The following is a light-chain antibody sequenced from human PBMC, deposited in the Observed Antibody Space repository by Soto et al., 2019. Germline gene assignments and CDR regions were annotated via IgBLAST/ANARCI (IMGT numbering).Light chain of an antibody. CDR1: QSVSSY. Sequence: EIVFTQSPATLSLSPWEIATLSCRAIQSVSSYLAWYQQKSGQATRLLIYDASNRATGIPARFSGSGSGTDFTLTISRLEPEDFAVYYCQQYGSSPPLTFGPGTKVDIK. CDR3: QQYGSSPPLT. V-gene: IGKV3-20*01. CDR2: DAS. J-gene: IGKJ3*01.